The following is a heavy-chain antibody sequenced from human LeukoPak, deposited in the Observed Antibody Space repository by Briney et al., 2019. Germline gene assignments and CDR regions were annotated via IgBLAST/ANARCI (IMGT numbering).Heavy chain of an antibody. CDR2: INHSGST. V-gene: IGHV4-34*01. Sequence: PSETLSLTCAVYGGSFSGYYWSWIRQPPGKGLEWIGEINHSGSTNYNPSLKSRVTISVDTSKNQFSLKLSSVTAADTAVYYCARGRTYGYWGQGTLVTVYS. D-gene: IGHD1-7*01. CDR1: GGSFSGYY. CDR3: ARGRTYGY. J-gene: IGHJ4*02.